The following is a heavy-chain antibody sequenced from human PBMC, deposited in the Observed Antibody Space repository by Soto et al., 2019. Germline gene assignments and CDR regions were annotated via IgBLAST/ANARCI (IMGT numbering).Heavy chain of an antibody. CDR1: GFSLTTSGVG. J-gene: IGHJ5*02. V-gene: IGHV2-5*01. D-gene: IGHD2-2*01. CDR3: AHHTITPATNWFDP. Sequence: SGPTLVNPTQTLTLACTFSGFSLTTSGVGVGWIRQPPGKALEWLALIYWNDDKRYSPSLRGRLTITKDTSKNQVVLAMTNMDPVDTATYYCAHHTITPATNWFDPWGLGTLVTVSS. CDR2: IYWNDDK.